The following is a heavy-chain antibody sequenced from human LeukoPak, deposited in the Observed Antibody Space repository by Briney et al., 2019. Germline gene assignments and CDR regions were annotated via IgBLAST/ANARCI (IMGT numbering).Heavy chain of an antibody. Sequence: ASVKVSCKASGYTFTSYGISWVRQAPGQGLEGMGWISAYNGNTNYAQKFQGRVTITADKSTSTAYMELSSLRSEDTAVYYCARDLSSLRSGELTHAYYWGQGTLVTVSS. J-gene: IGHJ4*02. D-gene: IGHD3-16*01. V-gene: IGHV1-18*01. CDR3: ARDLSSLRSGELTHAYY. CDR1: GYTFTSYG. CDR2: ISAYNGNT.